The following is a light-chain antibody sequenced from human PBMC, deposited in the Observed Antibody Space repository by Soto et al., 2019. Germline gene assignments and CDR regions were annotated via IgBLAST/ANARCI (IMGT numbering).Light chain of an antibody. Sequence: VMTQSPANMSVSPGERVTLSCRASQNVATYVAWYQQKRGQAPRLLIYASSTRATDIPATFSGSGSGTQFSLTISSLQSEDSAVYYCQQYYLGGLSFGGGTKVEI. V-gene: IGKV3D-15*01. CDR2: ASS. CDR3: QQYYLGGLS. CDR1: QNVATY. J-gene: IGKJ4*01.